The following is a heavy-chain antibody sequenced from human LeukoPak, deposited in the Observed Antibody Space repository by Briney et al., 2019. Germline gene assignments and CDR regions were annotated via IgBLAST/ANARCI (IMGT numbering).Heavy chain of an antibody. CDR3: TQNDFWSGYYS. CDR1: GFTFSNAW. CDR2: IKSKTDGGTT. V-gene: IGHV3-15*01. J-gene: IGHJ4*02. D-gene: IGHD3-3*01. Sequence: GGSLRLSCAASGFTFSNAWMSWVRQAPGKGLEWVGRIKSKTDGGTTDYAAPVKGRFTIPRDDSKNTLYLQMNSLKTEDTAVYYCTQNDFWSGYYSWGQGTLVTVSS.